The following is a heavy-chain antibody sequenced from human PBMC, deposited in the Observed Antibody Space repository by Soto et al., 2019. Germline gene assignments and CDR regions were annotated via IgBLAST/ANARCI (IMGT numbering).Heavy chain of an antibody. CDR2: ISRSSGYI. V-gene: IGHV3-21*01. CDR1: GFTFSNYN. Sequence: EVQLVESGGGLVKPGESLRLSCAASGFTFSNYNMIWVRQAPGKGLEWVSSISRSSGYIYYADSMKGRFTISRDNAKNSLFLQMNSLRDEDTAVYFCARCGTGVPDGYNYIPNYWGQGTLVTLSS. J-gene: IGHJ4*02. D-gene: IGHD5-12*01. CDR3: ARCGTGVPDGYNYIPNY.